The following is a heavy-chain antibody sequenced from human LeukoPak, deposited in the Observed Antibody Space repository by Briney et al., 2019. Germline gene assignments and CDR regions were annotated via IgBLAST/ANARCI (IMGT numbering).Heavy chain of an antibody. CDR2: IYYSGGRT. CDR1: GFTFTNYD. V-gene: IGHV3-23*01. CDR3: ATRPRELLSGIP. Sequence: PGGSLRLSCAASGFTFTNYDMTWVRQAPGKGLEWISSIYYSGGRTYYAGSVRGRFTISGDNSRSMLYLQMSSLRAEDTAVCYCATRPRELLSGIPWGQGTMVTVSS. D-gene: IGHD1-26*01. J-gene: IGHJ3*01.